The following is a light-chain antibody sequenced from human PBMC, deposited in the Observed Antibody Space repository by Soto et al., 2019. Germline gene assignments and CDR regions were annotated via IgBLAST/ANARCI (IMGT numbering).Light chain of an antibody. V-gene: IGLV2-14*01. J-gene: IGLJ1*01. CDR3: SSYTTSSTDV. CDR1: SSDVGGYNY. CDR2: DVS. Sequence: QSALTQPASVSGSPGQSITISCTGTSSDVGGYNYVSWYQQHPGKAPKLMISDVSNRPSGVSNRFSGSKSGNMASLTISGLQTEDEADYYCSSYTTSSTDVFGTGTKLTVL.